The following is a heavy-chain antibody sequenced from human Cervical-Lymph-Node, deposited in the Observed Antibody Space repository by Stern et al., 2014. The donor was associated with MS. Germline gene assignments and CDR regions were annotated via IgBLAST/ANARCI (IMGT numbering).Heavy chain of an antibody. CDR2: IYSGGST. V-gene: IGHV3-53*01. CDR1: AFTVSSNY. D-gene: IGHD2-15*01. CDR3: ARDIVVVVAATYYYYGMDV. Sequence: EVQLVESGGGLIQPGGSLRLSCAASAFTVSSNYMSWVRQAPGKGLECVSVIYSGGSTYYADSVKGRFTISRDNSQNTLYLPMNSLRAEDTAVYYCARDIVVVVAATYYYYGMDVWGQGTTVTVSS. J-gene: IGHJ6*02.